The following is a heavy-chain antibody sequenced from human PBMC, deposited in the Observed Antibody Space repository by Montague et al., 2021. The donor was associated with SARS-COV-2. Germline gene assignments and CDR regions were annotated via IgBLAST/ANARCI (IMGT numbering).Heavy chain of an antibody. D-gene: IGHD4-17*01. V-gene: IGHV3-9*01. CDR1: VFTFDDYA. J-gene: IGHJ6*02. CDR2: ISWNSGSI. CDR3: AKDLNDYGDGEDYYGMDV. Sequence: SLRLSCAASVFTFDDYAMPLVRQAPGKGLEWVSGISWNSGSIGYADSVKVRFTISRDNAQNSLYLQMNSLRAEDTALYYCAKDLNDYGDGEDYYGMDVWGQGTTVTVSS.